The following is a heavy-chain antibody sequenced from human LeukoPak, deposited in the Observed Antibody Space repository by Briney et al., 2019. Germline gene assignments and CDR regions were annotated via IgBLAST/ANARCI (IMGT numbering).Heavy chain of an antibody. Sequence: PSETLSLTCDVSGDSIGLGYWWTWVRQAPGKGLEWVGEIYHSGSTNYNPSLKSRVTMSIDNSKHHFSLSLTSVTAADTAVYYCAREGSRRLYMDVWGRGTTVTVSS. D-gene: IGHD6-25*01. J-gene: IGHJ6*03. CDR1: GDSIGLGYW. CDR2: IYHSGST. V-gene: IGHV4/OR15-8*01. CDR3: AREGSRRLYMDV.